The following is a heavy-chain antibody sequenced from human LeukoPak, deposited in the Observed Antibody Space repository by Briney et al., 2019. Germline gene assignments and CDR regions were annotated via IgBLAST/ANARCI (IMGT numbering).Heavy chain of an antibody. CDR3: ARFGYVAAVDL. CDR2: INPAGTET. D-gene: IGHD2-15*01. CDR1: GFSFSAYW. Sequence: GGSLRLSCAASGFSFSAYWMTWVRQAPGTGLEWVANINPAGTETYYVDPVKGRFTISRDNAKNSLYLQMNSPRAEDTAVYYCARFGYVAAVDLWGQGTLVTVSS. V-gene: IGHV3-7*01. J-gene: IGHJ4*02.